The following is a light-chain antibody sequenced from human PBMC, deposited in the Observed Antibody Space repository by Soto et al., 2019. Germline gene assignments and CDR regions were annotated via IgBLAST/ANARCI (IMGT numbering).Light chain of an antibody. V-gene: IGLV2-14*01. CDR3: SSYARRSTVGV. Sequence: QSVLTQPASVSGSPGQSITISCTGTSSDVGGYNYISWYQQHPGKAPKLMIYDVSNRPSGVSSRFSGSKSGNTASLTISGLQAEDEADYYCSSYARRSTVGVFGGGTKLTVL. CDR2: DVS. CDR1: SSDVGGYNY. J-gene: IGLJ2*01.